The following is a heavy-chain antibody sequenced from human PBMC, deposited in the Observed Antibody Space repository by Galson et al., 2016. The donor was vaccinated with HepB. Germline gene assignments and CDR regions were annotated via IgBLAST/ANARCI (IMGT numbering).Heavy chain of an antibody. CDR1: GFIFSSFE. V-gene: IGHV3-48*03. J-gene: IGHJ3*02. CDR2: ITNGGNTI. Sequence: SLRLSCAASGFIFSSFEMNWVRQTPGKGLEWVSSITNGGNTISFADSVKGRFTISGDSAKNSLYLQMNGLRAEDTALYYCARAGGVAGLALDIWGRGTRVTVSA. CDR3: ARAGGVAGLALDI. D-gene: IGHD1-14*01.